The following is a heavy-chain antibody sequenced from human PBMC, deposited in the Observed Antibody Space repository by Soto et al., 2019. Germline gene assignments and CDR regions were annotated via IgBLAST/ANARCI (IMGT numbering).Heavy chain of an antibody. J-gene: IGHJ5*02. Sequence: SVKVSCKASGGTFSSYAISWVRQAPGQGLEWMGGITPIFGTANYAQKFQGRVTITADESTSTAYMELSSLRSEDTAVYYCARDQNYDFWSGYSFDPWGQGTLVTVSS. CDR1: GGTFSSYA. CDR3: ARDQNYDFWSGYSFDP. V-gene: IGHV1-69*13. CDR2: ITPIFGTA. D-gene: IGHD3-3*01.